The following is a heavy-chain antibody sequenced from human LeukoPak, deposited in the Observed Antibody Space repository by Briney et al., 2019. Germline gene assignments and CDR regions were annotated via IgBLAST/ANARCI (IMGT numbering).Heavy chain of an antibody. D-gene: IGHD3-22*01. V-gene: IGHV3-74*01. J-gene: IGHJ1*01. CDR3: ARAPAEIGGYYPEYFRH. Sequence: GGPLRLSCAPSGFTFISQWRHWVRHAPGKSVVCLSRIKSDGSTNDADSVKGRFTISRDNAKNTLSLQMNSWRAEDTGVYYCARAPAEIGGYYPEYFRHWGQGALVTVSS. CDR1: GFTFISQW. CDR2: IKSDGST.